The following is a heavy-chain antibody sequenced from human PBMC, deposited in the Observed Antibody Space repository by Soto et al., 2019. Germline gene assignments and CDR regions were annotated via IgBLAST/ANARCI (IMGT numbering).Heavy chain of an antibody. D-gene: IGHD1-7*01. Sequence: EVQLLESGGGLVQPGGSLRLSCAASGFTFSSYGMTWARQAPGKGLEWVSFSSATGAGTYYADSVKGRFTISRDNSKNTLYLKMTSLRADDTAVYYCAKDRRAGGNYGFYSDFWGQGALVIVSS. CDR1: GFTFSSYG. CDR3: AKDRRAGGNYGFYSDF. J-gene: IGHJ4*02. CDR2: SSATGAGT. V-gene: IGHV3-23*01.